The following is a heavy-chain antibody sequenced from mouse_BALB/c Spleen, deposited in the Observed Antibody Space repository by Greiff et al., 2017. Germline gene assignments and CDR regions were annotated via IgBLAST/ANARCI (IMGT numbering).Heavy chain of an antibody. CDR2: IYPGDGDT. V-gene: IGHV1-80*01. D-gene: IGHD1-1*01. J-gene: IGHJ2*01. CDR1: GYAFSSYW. CDR3: ARDWERSFDY. Sequence: VQLQQSGAELVRPGSSVKISCKASGYAFSSYWMNWVKQRPGQGLEWIGQIYPGDGDTNYNGKFKGKATLTADKSSSTAYMQLSSLTSEDSAVYFCARDWERSFDYWGQGTTLTVSS.